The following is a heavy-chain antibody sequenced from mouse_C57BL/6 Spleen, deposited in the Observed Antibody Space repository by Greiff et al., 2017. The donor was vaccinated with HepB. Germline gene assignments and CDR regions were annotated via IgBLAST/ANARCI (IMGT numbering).Heavy chain of an antibody. Sequence: VQLQQSDAELVKPGASVKISCKVSGYTFTDHTIHWMKQRPEQGLEWIGYIYPSDGSTKYNEKFKGKATLTADKSSSTAYMQLNSLTSEDSAVYVCARSPHYYGSSYGYFDVWGTGTTVTVSS. V-gene: IGHV1-78*01. D-gene: IGHD1-1*01. CDR3: ARSPHYYGSSYGYFDV. CDR2: IYPSDGST. J-gene: IGHJ1*03. CDR1: GYTFTDHT.